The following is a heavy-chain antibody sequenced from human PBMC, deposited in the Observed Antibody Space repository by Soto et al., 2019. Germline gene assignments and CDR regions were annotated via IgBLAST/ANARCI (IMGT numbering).Heavy chain of an antibody. J-gene: IGHJ4*02. Sequence: QVQLQESGPGLVKPSQTLSLTCTVSGGSISSGDYYWSWIRQPPGKGLEWIGYIYYSGSTYYNPSLKSRVTISVHTSKNHVSLKLSSVTAADTAVYYCARAPDVGGEFDYWGQGTLVTVSS. D-gene: IGHD3-10*01. CDR3: ARAPDVGGEFDY. CDR2: IYYSGST. CDR1: GGSISSGDYY. V-gene: IGHV4-30-4*01.